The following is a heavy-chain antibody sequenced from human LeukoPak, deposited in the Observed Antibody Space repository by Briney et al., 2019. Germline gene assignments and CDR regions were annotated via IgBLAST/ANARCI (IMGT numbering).Heavy chain of an antibody. Sequence: GRSLRLSCAASGFTFDDYAMHWVRQAPGKGLEWVSGMSWNSGSIGYADSVKGRFTISRDNAKNSLYLQMNSLRAEDTALYYCAKDWAVAGDDAFDIWGQGTMVTVSS. CDR1: GFTFDDYA. V-gene: IGHV3-9*01. J-gene: IGHJ3*02. CDR2: MSWNSGSI. D-gene: IGHD6-19*01. CDR3: AKDWAVAGDDAFDI.